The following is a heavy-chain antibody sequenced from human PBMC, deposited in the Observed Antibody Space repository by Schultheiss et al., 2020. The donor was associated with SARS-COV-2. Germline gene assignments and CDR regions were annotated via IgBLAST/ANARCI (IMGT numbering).Heavy chain of an antibody. CDR3: ARQSLYYGSGSYYYYFDY. CDR2: LYPGDSDA. CDR1: GYSFTSYW. V-gene: IGHV5-51*01. D-gene: IGHD3-10*01. Sequence: GESLKISCEGSGYSFTSYWISWVRQMPGKGLEWMGILYPGDSDARYSPSFQGQVTISADKSISTAYLQWSSLKASDTAMYYCARQSLYYGSGSYYYYFDYWGQGTLVTVSS. J-gene: IGHJ4*02.